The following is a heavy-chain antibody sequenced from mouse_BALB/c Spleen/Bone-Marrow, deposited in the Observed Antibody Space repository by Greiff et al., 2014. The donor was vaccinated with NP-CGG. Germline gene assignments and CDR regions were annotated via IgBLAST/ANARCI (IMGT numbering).Heavy chain of an antibody. CDR3: ARKKRNYGNYYWFPY. J-gene: IGHJ3*01. CDR1: GYTFTDYW. V-gene: IGHV1-69*01. CDR2: IDTSDSYA. D-gene: IGHD2-1*01. Sequence: QVQLKDSGAELVMPGAPVKMSCKASGYTFTDYWIHWVKQRPGQGLEWIGAIDTSDSYASYNQKFKGKATLTVDESSSTAYMQLNSLTSEDSAVYYCARKKRNYGNYYWFPYWGQGTLVTVSA.